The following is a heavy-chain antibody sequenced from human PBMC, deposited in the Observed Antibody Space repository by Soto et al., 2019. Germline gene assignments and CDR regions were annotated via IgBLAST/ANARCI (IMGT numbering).Heavy chain of an antibody. D-gene: IGHD6-13*01. J-gene: IGHJ4*02. Sequence: QVQLVQSGAEVKKPGASVKVSCKASGYSFTSYDINWMRQATGQGLEWMGWMNPNSGNTGYAQKFQGRVTMTRNTSISTAYMELSSLRSEDTAVYYCASGRSSSWYHISWSTPVDYWGQGTLVTVSS. V-gene: IGHV1-8*01. CDR1: GYSFTSYD. CDR3: ASGRSSSWYHISWSTPVDY. CDR2: MNPNSGNT.